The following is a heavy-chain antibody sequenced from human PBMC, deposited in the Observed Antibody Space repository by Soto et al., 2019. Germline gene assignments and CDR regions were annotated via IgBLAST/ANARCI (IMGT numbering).Heavy chain of an antibody. D-gene: IGHD3-3*01. Sequence: EVQLLESGGGLVQPGGSLRLSCAASGFTFSSYAMSWVRQAPGKGLEWVSAISGSGGSTYYAVSVKGRFTISRDNSKNTLYLQMNSLRAEDTAVYYCAKDKDPDGSMSGYYYWGQGTLVTVSS. CDR3: AKDKDPDGSMSGYYY. CDR2: ISGSGGST. V-gene: IGHV3-23*01. CDR1: GFTFSSYA. J-gene: IGHJ4*02.